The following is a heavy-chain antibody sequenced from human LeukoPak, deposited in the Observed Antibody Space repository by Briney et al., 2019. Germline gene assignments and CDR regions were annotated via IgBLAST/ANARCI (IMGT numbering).Heavy chain of an antibody. CDR2: IWYDGSNK. CDR3: AKSITIFAVVTGFDY. Sequence: GGSLRLSCAASGFTFSSYGMHWVRQAPGKGLEWVAVIWYDGSNKYYADSVKGRFTISRDNSKNTLYLQMNSLRAEDTAVYYCAKSITIFAVVTGFDYWGQGTLVTVSS. J-gene: IGHJ4*02. CDR1: GFTFSSYG. D-gene: IGHD3-3*01. V-gene: IGHV3-33*06.